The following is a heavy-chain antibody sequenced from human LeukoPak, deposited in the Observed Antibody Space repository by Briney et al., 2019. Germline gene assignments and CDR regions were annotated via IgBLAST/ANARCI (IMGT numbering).Heavy chain of an antibody. Sequence: GSLRLSCAASGFTVSSNYMSWIRQPPGKGLEWIGEINHSGSTNYNPSLKSRVTISVDTSKNQFSLKLSSVTAADTAVYYCARGRPWYSSSSLGYWGQGTLVTVSS. CDR2: INHSGST. J-gene: IGHJ4*02. V-gene: IGHV4-34*01. CDR3: ARGRPWYSSSSLGY. D-gene: IGHD6-13*01. CDR1: GFTVSSNY.